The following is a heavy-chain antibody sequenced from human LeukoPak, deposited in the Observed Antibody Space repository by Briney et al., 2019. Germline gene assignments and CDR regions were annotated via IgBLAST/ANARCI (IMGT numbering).Heavy chain of an antibody. CDR2: IWYDGSNK. CDR1: GFTFSSHG. CDR3: ARLNGYKVRYGMDV. Sequence: GGSLRLSCAASGFTFSSHGMHWVRQAPGKGLEWVAVIWYDGSNKYYADSVKGRFTISRDNTKNTVYVEMNSLRAEDTAVYYCARLNGYKVRYGMDVWGQGTTATVSS. J-gene: IGHJ6*02. V-gene: IGHV3-33*01. D-gene: IGHD5-18*01.